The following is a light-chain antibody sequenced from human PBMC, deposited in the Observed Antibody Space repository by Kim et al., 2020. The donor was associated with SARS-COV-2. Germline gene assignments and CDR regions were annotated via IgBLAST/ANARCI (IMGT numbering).Light chain of an antibody. J-gene: IGLJ1*01. CDR3: AACDDSLSGRYV. V-gene: IGLV1-47*02. CDR2: SNN. Sequence: ELTQPPSASGTPGQRVTISCSGSSSNIGSNYVNWYQQLPGTAPKLLIYSNNQRPSGIPARFSGSKSGTSASLAISGLRSEDVADYYCAACDDSLSGRYVLATGTKFTVL. CDR1: SSNIGSNY.